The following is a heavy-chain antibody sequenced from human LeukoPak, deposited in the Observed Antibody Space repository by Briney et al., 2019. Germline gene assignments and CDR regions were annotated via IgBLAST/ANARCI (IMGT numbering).Heavy chain of an antibody. J-gene: IGHJ4*02. D-gene: IGHD6-19*01. CDR1: GFTFSSYA. Sequence: GGSLRLSCAASGFTFSSYAMHWVRQAPGKGLEYVSAISSNGGSTYYANSVKGRFTISRDNSKDTLYLQMGSLRAEDTAVYYCVSSGWYLGDYFDYWGQGTLVTVSS. CDR3: VSSGWYLGDYFDY. V-gene: IGHV3-64*01. CDR2: ISSNGGST.